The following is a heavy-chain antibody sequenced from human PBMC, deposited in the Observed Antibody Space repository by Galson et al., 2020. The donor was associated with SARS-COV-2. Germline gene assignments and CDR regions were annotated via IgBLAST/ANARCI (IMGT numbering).Heavy chain of an antibody. Sequence: SETLSLTCTISGNSISHYYWSWIRQPPGKGLEWIGFIDNSGTTNYNPSLKSRVTISVDTSKNQFSLDLTGVTSADTAVYYCAQLTYSFDLWGRGTRVTVSS. V-gene: IGHV4-59*01. CDR1: GNSISHYY. CDR3: AQLTYSFDL. D-gene: IGHD1-1*01. CDR2: IDNSGTT. J-gene: IGHJ4*02.